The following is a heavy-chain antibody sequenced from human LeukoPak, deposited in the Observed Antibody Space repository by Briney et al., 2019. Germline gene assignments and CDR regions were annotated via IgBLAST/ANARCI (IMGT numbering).Heavy chain of an antibody. D-gene: IGHD4-23*01. J-gene: IGHJ4*02. CDR2: IKSDGSSS. Sequence: PGGSLRLSCAASGFTFSSYFWMLWVRQAPGKGLVWVSRIKSDGSSSTYADSVKGRFTISRDNAKNSLYLQMNTLRAEDTAVYYCVRDLDLGGYSSFEYWGQGTLVTVSS. CDR3: VRDLDLGGYSSFEY. V-gene: IGHV3-74*01. CDR1: GFTFSSYFW.